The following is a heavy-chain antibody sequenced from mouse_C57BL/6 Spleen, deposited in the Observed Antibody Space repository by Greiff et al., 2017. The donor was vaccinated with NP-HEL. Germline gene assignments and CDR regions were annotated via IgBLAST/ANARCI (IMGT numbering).Heavy chain of an antibody. J-gene: IGHJ2*01. CDR2: IDPSDSET. CDR1: GYTFTSYW. Sequence: QVQLQQPGAELVRPGSSVKLSCKASGYTFTSYWMHWVKQRPIQGLEWIGNIDPSDSETHYNQKFTDKATLTVDKSSSTAYMQLSSLTSEDSAVYYGARARGYGSSYDYFDYWGQGTTLTVSS. CDR3: ARARGYGSSYDYFDY. V-gene: IGHV1-52*01. D-gene: IGHD1-1*01.